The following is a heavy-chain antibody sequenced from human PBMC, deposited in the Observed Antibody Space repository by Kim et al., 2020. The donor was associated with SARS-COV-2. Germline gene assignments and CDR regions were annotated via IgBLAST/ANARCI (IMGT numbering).Heavy chain of an antibody. J-gene: IGHJ4*02. CDR2: IDSSGGST. Sequence: GGSLRLSCAASGFTFSSYAMSWVRQPPGKGLEWVSGIDSSGGSTYYADSVKGRFTISRDSSKNTLYLQMNSLRAEDTAVYYCAKERSAGIAAAGNYWGQGTLVTVSS. V-gene: IGHV3-23*01. D-gene: IGHD6-13*01. CDR3: AKERSAGIAAAGNY. CDR1: GFTFSSYA.